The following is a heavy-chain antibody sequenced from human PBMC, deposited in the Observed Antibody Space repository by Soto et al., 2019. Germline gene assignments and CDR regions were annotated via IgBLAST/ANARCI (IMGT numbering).Heavy chain of an antibody. Sequence: PSGPLSLTCTVSGASINRGDYYGSWIRQPRGKGLGWIGQLSYIGSTYYNPSLKSRAGISVDSSKSQVSLKLTSVTAADTAVYFCARILMNYYRLDYWGQGALVTV. J-gene: IGHJ4*02. D-gene: IGHD3-10*01. CDR1: GASINRGDYY. CDR3: ARILMNYYRLDY. CDR2: LSYIGST. V-gene: IGHV4-30-4*01.